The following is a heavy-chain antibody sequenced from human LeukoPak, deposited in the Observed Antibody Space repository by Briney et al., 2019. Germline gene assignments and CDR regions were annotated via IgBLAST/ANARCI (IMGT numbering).Heavy chain of an antibody. CDR1: GFIFSSFA. CDR2: ISSNGGSS. J-gene: IGHJ4*02. V-gene: IGHV3-23*01. CDR3: AKDQGSGLGSYSWGYFDS. Sequence: GGSLRLSCAASGFIFSSFAMSWVRQAPGKGLEWVSGISSNGGSSVYADSVKGRFTISRDNSKNTVYLQMNSLRVEDTAVYYCAKDQGSGLGSYSWGYFDSWGQGTLVTVSS. D-gene: IGHD3-10*01.